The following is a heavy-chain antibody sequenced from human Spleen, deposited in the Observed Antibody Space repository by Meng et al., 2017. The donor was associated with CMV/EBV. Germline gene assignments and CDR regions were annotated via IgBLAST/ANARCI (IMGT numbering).Heavy chain of an antibody. D-gene: IGHD4-17*01. CDR1: GFNFNIYG. J-gene: IGHJ4*02. CDR3: ARARGEYGDYVDYFDY. CDR2: IRYDGANK. V-gene: IGHV3-30*02. Sequence: GGSLRLSCAASGFNFNIYGIHWVRQAPGKGPEWVAFIRYDGANKYYADSVKGRFTISRDNSKNTLYLQMNSLRVEDTAVYYCARARGEYGDYVDYFDYWGQGALVTVSS.